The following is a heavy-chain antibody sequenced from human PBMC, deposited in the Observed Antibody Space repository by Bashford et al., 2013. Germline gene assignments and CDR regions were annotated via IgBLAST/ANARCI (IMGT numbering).Heavy chain of an antibody. CDR3: ARARGTAMDIYGMDV. D-gene: IGHD5-18*01. CDR2: IYYSGST. V-gene: IGHV4-59*01. Sequence: SETLSLTCTVSGGSISSYYWSWIRQPPGKGLEWIGYIYYSGSTNYNPSLKSRVTISVDTSKNQFSLKLSSVTAADTAVYYCARARGTAMDIYGMDVWGQGTTVTVSS. CDR1: GGSISSYY. J-gene: IGHJ6*02.